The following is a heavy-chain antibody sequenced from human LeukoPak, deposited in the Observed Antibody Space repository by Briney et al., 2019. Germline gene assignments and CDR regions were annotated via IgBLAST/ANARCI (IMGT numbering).Heavy chain of an antibody. CDR1: GGSFSGYY. CDR3: ARTALRGYSYGTFDY. CDR2: INHSGST. Sequence: PSETLSLTCAVYGGSFSGYYWSWIRQPPGKGLEWIGEINHSGSTNYNPSLKSRVTMSVDTSKNQFSLKLSSVTAADTAVYYCARTALRGYSYGTFDYWGQGTLVTVSS. J-gene: IGHJ4*02. D-gene: IGHD5-18*01. V-gene: IGHV4-34*01.